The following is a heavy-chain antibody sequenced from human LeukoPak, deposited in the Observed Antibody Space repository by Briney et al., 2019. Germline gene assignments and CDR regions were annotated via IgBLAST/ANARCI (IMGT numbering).Heavy chain of an antibody. Sequence: ASVKVSCKASGYTFTSYYMHWVRQAPGQGLEWMGWINPNSGGTNYAQKFQGRVTMTRDTSISTAYMELSRLRSDDAAVYYCARDYGHSSSWLDYWGQGTLVTVSS. CDR3: ARDYGHSSSWLDY. CDR1: GYTFTSYY. D-gene: IGHD6-13*01. J-gene: IGHJ4*02. V-gene: IGHV1-2*02. CDR2: INPNSGGT.